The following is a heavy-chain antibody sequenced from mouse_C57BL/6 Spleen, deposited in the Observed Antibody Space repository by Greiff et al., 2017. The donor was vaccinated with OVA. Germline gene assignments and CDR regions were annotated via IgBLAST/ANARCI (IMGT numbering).Heavy chain of an antibody. Sequence: DVKLQESGGDLVKPGGSLKLSCAASGFTFSSYGMSWVRQTPDKRLEWVATISSGGSYTYYPDSVKGRFTISRDNAKNTLYLQMSSLKSEDTAMYYCARELGNYWGQGTTLTVSS. V-gene: IGHV5-6*02. CDR2: ISSGGSYT. D-gene: IGHD4-1*01. J-gene: IGHJ2*01. CDR3: ARELGNY. CDR1: GFTFSSYG.